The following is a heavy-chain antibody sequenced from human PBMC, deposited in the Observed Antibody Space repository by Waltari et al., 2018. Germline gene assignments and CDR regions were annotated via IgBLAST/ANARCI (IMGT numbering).Heavy chain of an antibody. D-gene: IGHD3-3*01. CDR1: GYTFTGYY. CDR3: ARHYDFWSGGDY. J-gene: IGHJ4*02. Sequence: QVQLVQSGAEVKKPGASVKVSCKASGYTFTGYYMHWVRQAPGQGLEWMGWINPNSGGTNDAQKFQGRVTMTRDTSISTAYMELSRLRSDDTAVYYCARHYDFWSGGDYWGQGTLVTVSS. V-gene: IGHV1-2*02. CDR2: INPNSGGT.